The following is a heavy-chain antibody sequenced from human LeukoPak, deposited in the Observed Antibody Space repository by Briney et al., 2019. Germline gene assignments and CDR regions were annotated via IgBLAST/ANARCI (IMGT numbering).Heavy chain of an antibody. V-gene: IGHV4-38-2*01. CDR3: ARGWVAVAGTGFDY. D-gene: IGHD6-19*01. J-gene: IGHJ4*02. CDR2: IYHSGST. CDR1: GYSISSGYY. Sequence: SETLSLTCAVSGYSISSGYYWGWIRPPPGKGLEWIGSIYHSGSTYYNPSLKSRVTISVDTSKNQFSLKLSSVTAADTAVYYCARGWVAVAGTGFDYWGQGTLVTVSS.